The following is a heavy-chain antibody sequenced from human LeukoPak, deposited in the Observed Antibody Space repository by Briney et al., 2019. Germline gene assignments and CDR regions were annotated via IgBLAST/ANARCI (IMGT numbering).Heavy chain of an antibody. CDR3: ASEATVTPDAFDI. CDR2: IIPILGIA. J-gene: IGHJ3*02. D-gene: IGHD4-17*01. Sequence: SVKVSCKASGGTFSSYTISWVRQAPGQGLEWMGRIIPILGIANYAQKFQGRVTITADKSTGTAYMELSSLRSEDTAVYYCASEATVTPDAFDIWGQGTMVTVSS. CDR1: GGTFSSYT. V-gene: IGHV1-69*02.